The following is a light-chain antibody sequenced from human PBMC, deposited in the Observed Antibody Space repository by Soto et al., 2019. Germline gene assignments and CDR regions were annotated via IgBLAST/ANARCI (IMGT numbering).Light chain of an antibody. CDR1: QSISSY. Sequence: DIQMTQSPSSLSASLGYRVSITCRASQSISSYLNWYQQKPGKAPKLLIFAASSLQSGVPSRFRGTGSGTDFTLTISSLQPEDVATYFCQQSYSTPQVNFGGGTKVDIK. J-gene: IGKJ4*01. V-gene: IGKV1-39*01. CDR3: QQSYSTPQVN. CDR2: AAS.